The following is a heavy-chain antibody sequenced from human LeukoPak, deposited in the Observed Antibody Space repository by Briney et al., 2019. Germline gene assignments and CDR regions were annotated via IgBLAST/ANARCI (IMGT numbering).Heavy chain of an antibody. CDR1: GFTVSSNY. Sequence: GGSLRLSCAASGFTVSSNYMSWVRQAPGKGLEWVSVIYSGGSTYYADSVKGRFTISRDNSKNTLYLQMNSLRAEDTAVYYCASRYDSSGSYICWGQGTLVTVSS. CDR2: IYSGGST. D-gene: IGHD3-22*01. CDR3: ASRYDSSGSYIC. V-gene: IGHV3-53*01. J-gene: IGHJ4*02.